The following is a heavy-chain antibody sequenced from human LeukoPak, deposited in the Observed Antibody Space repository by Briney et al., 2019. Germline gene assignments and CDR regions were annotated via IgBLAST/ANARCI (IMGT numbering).Heavy chain of an antibody. CDR3: ARTLIEYSVSSCYLDY. CDR1: GFTFSSYE. Sequence: RAGGSLRLSCAASGFTFSSYEMNWVRQAPGKGLEWVSYISSSGSTIYYADSVKGRFTISRDNSKNTLYLQMNSLRAEDTAVYYCARTLIEYSVSSCYLDYWGQGTLVTVSS. V-gene: IGHV3-48*03. J-gene: IGHJ4*02. CDR2: ISSSGSTI. D-gene: IGHD6-6*01.